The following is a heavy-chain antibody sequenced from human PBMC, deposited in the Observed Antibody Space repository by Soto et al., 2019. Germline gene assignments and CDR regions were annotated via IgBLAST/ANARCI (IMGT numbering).Heavy chain of an antibody. J-gene: IGHJ6*02. Sequence: PSETMSLTCTVSGGSISSGGYYWSWIRQHPGKGLEWIGYIYYSGSTYYNPSLKSRVTISVDTSKNQFSLKLGSVTAADTAVYYCARGSDNSSGLSRYLYYYGMDGRGQGATGTVSS. CDR2: IYYSGST. CDR1: GGSISSGGYY. CDR3: ARGSDNSSGLSRYLYYYGMDG. V-gene: IGHV4-31*03. D-gene: IGHD3-22*01.